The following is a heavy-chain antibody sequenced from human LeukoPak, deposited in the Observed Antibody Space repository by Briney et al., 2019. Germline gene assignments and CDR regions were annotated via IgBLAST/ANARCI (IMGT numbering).Heavy chain of an antibody. D-gene: IGHD1-1*01. J-gene: IGHJ5*02. Sequence: GGSLRLSCSASGFQFSSFWMHWVRQAPGKGLVWVSRINLDGRGTTYADSVKGRFTISRDNAKNSLYLQMNSLRAEDTAVYYCARVVNGNWFDPWGQGTLVTVSS. V-gene: IGHV3-74*01. CDR2: INLDGRGT. CDR1: GFQFSSFW. CDR3: ARVVNGNWFDP.